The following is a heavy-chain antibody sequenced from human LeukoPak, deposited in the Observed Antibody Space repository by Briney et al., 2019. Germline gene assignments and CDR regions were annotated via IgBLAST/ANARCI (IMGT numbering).Heavy chain of an antibody. CDR1: GFTFRNYA. J-gene: IGHJ5*02. D-gene: IGHD2-2*02. CDR3: AKASVAIPQYCNS. CDR2: ISGTGSST. Sequence: ERSLTLSCAASGFTFRNYAINWVRHATRQGLDWVSTISGTGSSTYYADSAKGRFTISRDNSKDTLFLQLNSLTAADTAMYFCAKASVAIPQYCNSWGQGTLVTVSS. V-gene: IGHV3-23*01.